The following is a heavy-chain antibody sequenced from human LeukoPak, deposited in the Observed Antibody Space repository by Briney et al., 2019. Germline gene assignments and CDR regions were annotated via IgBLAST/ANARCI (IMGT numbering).Heavy chain of an antibody. D-gene: IGHD2-2*01. V-gene: IGHV1-18*01. CDR3: ARDLWDSLVVVPAAVFDY. CDR2: ISAYNGNT. Sequence: ASVKVSCKASGYTFTSYGISWVRQAPGQGLEWMGWISAYNGNTNYAQKLQGRVTLTTDTSTSTAYMELRSLRSDDTAVYYCARDLWDSLVVVPAAVFDYWGQGTLVTVSS. J-gene: IGHJ4*02. CDR1: GYTFTSYG.